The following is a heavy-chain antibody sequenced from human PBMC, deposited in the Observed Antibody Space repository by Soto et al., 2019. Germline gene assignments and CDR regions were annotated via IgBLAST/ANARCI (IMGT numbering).Heavy chain of an antibody. D-gene: IGHD3-10*01. CDR1: GGSISSGDYY. V-gene: IGHV4-30-4*01. CDR3: ARVRRPRDFADYYGSGSTGWFDP. Sequence: SETLSLTCTVSGGSISSGDYYWSWIRQPPGKGLEWIGYIYYSGSTYYNPSLKSRVTISVDTSKNQFSLKLSSVTATDTAVYYCARVRRPRDFADYYGSGSTGWFDPWGQGTLVTVSS. CDR2: IYYSGST. J-gene: IGHJ5*02.